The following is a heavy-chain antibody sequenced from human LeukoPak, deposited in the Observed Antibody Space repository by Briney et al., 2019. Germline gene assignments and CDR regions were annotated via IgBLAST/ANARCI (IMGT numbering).Heavy chain of an antibody. J-gene: IGHJ4*02. CDR1: GYTFTGYY. CDR2: INPDSGGT. CDR3: ATDKRLWFGELLDN. Sequence: ASVRVSCKASGYTFTGYYIYGVRQAPGQGREWMGWINPDSGGTNYAQKFQGRVTMTRDTSISTAYMELTRLKSDDMAVYYCATDKRLWFGELLDNWGQGTLVTVSS. D-gene: IGHD3-10*01. V-gene: IGHV1-2*02.